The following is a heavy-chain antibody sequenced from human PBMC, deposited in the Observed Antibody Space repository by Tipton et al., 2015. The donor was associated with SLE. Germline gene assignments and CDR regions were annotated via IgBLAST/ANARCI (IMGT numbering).Heavy chain of an antibody. Sequence: TLSLTCTVSGGSISSHYWSWIRQHPGKGLEWIGYIYYSGSTYYNPSLKSRVTISVDTSKNQFSLKLSSVTAADTAVYYCARDLSRGSFDYWGQGTLVTVSS. D-gene: IGHD1-26*01. J-gene: IGHJ4*02. CDR1: GGSISSHY. CDR2: IYYSGST. CDR3: ARDLSRGSFDY. V-gene: IGHV4-59*11.